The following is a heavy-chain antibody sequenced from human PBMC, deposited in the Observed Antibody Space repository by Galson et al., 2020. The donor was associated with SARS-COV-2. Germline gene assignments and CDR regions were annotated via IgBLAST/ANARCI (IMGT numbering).Heavy chain of an antibody. J-gene: IGHJ4*02. V-gene: IGHV3-30-3*01. D-gene: IGHD6-19*01. CDR2: ISYDGSNK. Sequence: GGSLRLSCAASGFTFSSYAMHWVRQAPGKGLEWVAVISYDGSNKYYADSVKGRFTISRDNSKNTLYLQMNSLRAEDTAVYYCARDREGWYLDYWGQGTLVTVSS. CDR3: ARDREGWYLDY. CDR1: GFTFSSYA.